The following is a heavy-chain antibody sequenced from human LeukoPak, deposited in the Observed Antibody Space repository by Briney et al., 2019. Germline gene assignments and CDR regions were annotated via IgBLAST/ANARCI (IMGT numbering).Heavy chain of an antibody. D-gene: IGHD3-10*01. V-gene: IGHV3-66*01. CDR3: ARGLYASGTYYNFFDH. J-gene: IGHJ4*02. Sequence: PGGSLSLSCAASGFTVSSNYMTWVRQAPGKGLEGVSVIFNGGSTYYADSVKGRFTISTDNSKNTVYLQMNSLRAEDTATYYCARGLYASGTYYNFFDHWAQGILVTVSS. CDR1: GFTVSSNY. CDR2: IFNGGST.